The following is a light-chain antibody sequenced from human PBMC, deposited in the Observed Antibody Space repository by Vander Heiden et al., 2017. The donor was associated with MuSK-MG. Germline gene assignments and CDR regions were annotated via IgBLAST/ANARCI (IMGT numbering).Light chain of an antibody. J-gene: IGKJ1*01. V-gene: IGKV1-6*01. CDR2: AAS. Sequence: AIQMTQSPSSLSASVGDRVTITCRASQGIRNDLGWYQQKPGKAPKLLISAASILQSGVPSRFSGSGYGTDFTLTISSLQPEDFATYYCRQDDTYPRTFGQGTKVXVK. CDR3: RQDDTYPRT. CDR1: QGIRND.